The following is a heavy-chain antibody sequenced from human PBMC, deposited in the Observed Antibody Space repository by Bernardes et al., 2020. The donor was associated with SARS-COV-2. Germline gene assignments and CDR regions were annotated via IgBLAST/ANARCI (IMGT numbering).Heavy chain of an antibody. J-gene: IGHJ4*02. CDR2: INPNSGGT. Sequence: SVKVSCKASGYTFTGYYMHWVRQAPGQGLEWMGWINPNSGGTNYAQKLQGRGTMTRDTSISTAYMELSRLRSDDTAVYYCARGTRGLPTRYYFDYWGQGPLVTVSS. CDR1: GYTFTGYY. V-gene: IGHV1-2*02. CDR3: ARGTRGLPTRYYFDY. D-gene: IGHD3-16*01.